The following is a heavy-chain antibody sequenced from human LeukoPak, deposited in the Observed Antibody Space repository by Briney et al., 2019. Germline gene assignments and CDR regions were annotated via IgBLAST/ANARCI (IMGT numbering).Heavy chain of an antibody. D-gene: IGHD6-13*01. CDR1: GFTFSSYA. CDR2: ISYDGSNE. Sequence: GGSLRLSCAASGFTFSSYAMHWVRQAPGKGLEWVAVISYDGSNEYYANSVKGRLTISRDNSRNTLYLQMSSLRADDTAVYYCARDRSSFDLWGQGALVTVSS. CDR3: ARDRSSFDL. J-gene: IGHJ4*02. V-gene: IGHV3-30-3*01.